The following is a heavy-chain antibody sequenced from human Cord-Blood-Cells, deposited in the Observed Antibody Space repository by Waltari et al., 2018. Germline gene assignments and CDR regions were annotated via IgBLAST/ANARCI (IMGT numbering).Heavy chain of an antibody. J-gene: IGHJ4*02. CDR3: AREGHSSGWSFDY. V-gene: IGHV3-53*01. Sequence: EVQLVESGGGLIQPGGSLRLSCAASGFTVSSNYMSWVRQAQGKGLECVSVNYSGGSKYYADSVKGRFTISRYNSKNTLYLQMNSRGAEDTAVYYCAREGHSSGWSFDYWGQGTLVTVSS. CDR2: NYSGGSK. D-gene: IGHD6-19*01. CDR1: GFTVSSNY.